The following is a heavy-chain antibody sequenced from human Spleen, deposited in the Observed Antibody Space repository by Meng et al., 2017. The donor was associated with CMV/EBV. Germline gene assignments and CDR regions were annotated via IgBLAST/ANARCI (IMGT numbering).Heavy chain of an antibody. CDR2: ISAYHGNT. CDR3: ARDAGNGRLTVDY. Sequence: QVHWVQSGAEMKKPGASVKVSCKASGYTFTTYGISWMRQAPGQSLEWMGWISAYHGNTNYAQNLQDRVSMTTDTSTNTVYMELSSLRSDDTAVYYCARDAGNGRLTVDYWGQGTLVTVSS. D-gene: IGHD6-13*01. J-gene: IGHJ4*02. V-gene: IGHV1-18*01. CDR1: GYTFTTYG.